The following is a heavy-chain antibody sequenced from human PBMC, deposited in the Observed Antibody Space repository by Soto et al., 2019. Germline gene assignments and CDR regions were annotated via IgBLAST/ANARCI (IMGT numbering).Heavy chain of an antibody. Sequence: PVASVKVSCKASGYTFTNYAMHWVRQAPGQRLEWMGWINAGNGNTKYSQKFQGRVTITSDTSASTAYMELSSLRSEDTAVYYCARVSGYYFLDYWGQGTLVTVSS. J-gene: IGHJ4*02. D-gene: IGHD5-12*01. CDR3: ARVSGYYFLDY. CDR2: INAGNGNT. V-gene: IGHV1-3*01. CDR1: GYTFTNYA.